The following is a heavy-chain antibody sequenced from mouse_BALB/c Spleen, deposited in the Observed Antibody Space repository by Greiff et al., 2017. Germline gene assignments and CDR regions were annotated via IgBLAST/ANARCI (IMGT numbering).Heavy chain of an antibody. J-gene: IGHJ4*01. V-gene: IGHV5-17*02. CDR2: ISSGSSTI. Sequence: EVKLVESGGGLVQPGGSRKLSCAASGFTFSSFGMHWVRQAPEKGLEWVAYISSGSSTIYYADTVKGRFTISRDNPKNTLFLQMTSLRSEDTAMYYCAIGYDGYAMDYWGQGTSVTVSS. CDR1: GFTFSSFG. CDR3: AIGYDGYAMDY. D-gene: IGHD2-2*01.